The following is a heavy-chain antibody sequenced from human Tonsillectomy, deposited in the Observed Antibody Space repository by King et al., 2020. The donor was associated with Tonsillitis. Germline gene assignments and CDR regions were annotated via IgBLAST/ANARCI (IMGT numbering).Heavy chain of an antibody. V-gene: IGHV3-30*02. CDR2: IRYDGSNK. CDR1: GFTFSSYG. J-gene: IGHJ4*02. Sequence: VQLVESGGGVVQPGGSLRLSCAASGFTFSSYGMHWVRQAPGKGLDWVAFIRYDGSNKYYADSVKGRFTISRDNSKNTLYLQMNSLRAEDTAVYYCAKDRYDSSGYYYDYWGQGTLVTVSS. CDR3: AKDRYDSSGYYYDY. D-gene: IGHD3-22*01.